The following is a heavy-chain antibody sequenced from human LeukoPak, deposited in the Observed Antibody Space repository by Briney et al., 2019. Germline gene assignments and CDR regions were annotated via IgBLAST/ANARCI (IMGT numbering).Heavy chain of an antibody. CDR3: ARGYRGRSSSWYAN. D-gene: IGHD6-13*01. CDR2: INHSGST. J-gene: IGHJ4*02. CDR1: GGSFSGYD. V-gene: IGHV4-34*01. Sequence: SETLFLTCAVYGGSFSGYDWSWIRQPPGKGLEWIGEINHSGSTNYNPSLKSRGTISADTSKKQFSLKLSSVTAADTAVYYCARGYRGRSSSWYANWGQGTLVTVSS.